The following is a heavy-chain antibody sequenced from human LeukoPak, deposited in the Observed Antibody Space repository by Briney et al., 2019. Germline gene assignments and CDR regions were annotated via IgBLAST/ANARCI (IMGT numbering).Heavy chain of an antibody. Sequence: PGGSLRLSCAASGFTFSSYAMRWVRQAPGKGLEWVSGVGDGRTYYADSVKGRFTLSRDISKNTLFLQMNYLTAEDTAIYYCAKLGGIYLVTQFDHWGQGTLVTVSS. CDR2: VGDGRT. D-gene: IGHD1-26*01. CDR1: GFTFSSYA. CDR3: AKLGGIYLVTQFDH. V-gene: IGHV3-23*01. J-gene: IGHJ4*02.